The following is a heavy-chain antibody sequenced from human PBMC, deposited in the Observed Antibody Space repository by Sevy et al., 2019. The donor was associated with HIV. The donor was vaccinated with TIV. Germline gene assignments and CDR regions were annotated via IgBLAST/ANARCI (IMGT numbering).Heavy chain of an antibody. D-gene: IGHD1-20*01. V-gene: IGHV4-59*01. CDR3: ARVGFNWNDVDY. J-gene: IGHJ4*02. Sequence: SETLSLTCTVSGGSMNIYYWSWIRQPPGKGLEWIGYIYYSGSTNYNPSLKSRVTISVDTSKNQFSLKLRSVTAAVTAVYYCARVGFNWNDVDYWGQGTLVTVSS. CDR2: IYYSGST. CDR1: GGSMNIYY.